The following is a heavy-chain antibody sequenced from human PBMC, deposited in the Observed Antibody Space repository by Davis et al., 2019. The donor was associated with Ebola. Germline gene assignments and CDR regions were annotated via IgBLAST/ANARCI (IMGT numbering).Heavy chain of an antibody. D-gene: IGHD2-15*01. Sequence: GESLKISCAASGFTFSSYWMSWVRQAPGKGLEWVANIKQDGSEKYYVDSVKDRFTISRDNAKNSLYLQMNSLRAEDTAVYYCAKDQGRGPYGMDVWGQGTTVTVSS. CDR1: GFTFSSYW. J-gene: IGHJ6*02. CDR2: IKQDGSEK. CDR3: AKDQGRGPYGMDV. V-gene: IGHV3-7*03.